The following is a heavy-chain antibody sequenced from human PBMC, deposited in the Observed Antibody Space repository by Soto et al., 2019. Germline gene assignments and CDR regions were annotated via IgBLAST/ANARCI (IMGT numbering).Heavy chain of an antibody. CDR2: ISFDGSNQ. V-gene: IGHV3-30*18. J-gene: IGHJ6*02. Sequence: QVQLVESGGGVVQPGRSLRLSCAASGFTFRSYGIHWVRQAPGKGLEWVALISFDGSNQYYADSVKGRFTISRDNSKKTLYLHMNSLSPEDTAVYYCAKDGGGPYYYYGMDVWGQGTAVTVSS. CDR3: AKDGGGPYYYYGMDV. CDR1: GFTFRSYG. D-gene: IGHD2-15*01.